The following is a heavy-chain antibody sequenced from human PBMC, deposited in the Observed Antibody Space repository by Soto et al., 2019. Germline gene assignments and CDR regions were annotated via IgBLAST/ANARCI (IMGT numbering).Heavy chain of an antibody. J-gene: IGHJ4*02. CDR3: ARGSNGYHFDY. CDR2: ISSNGGST. Sequence: EVQLVESGGGLVQPGGSLRLSCAASGFTFSSYAMHWVRQAPGKGLEYVSVISSNGGSTYYANSVKGRFTISRDNSKNTLYIQLGSRRAEDRAVYYCARGSNGYHFDYWGQGTLVTV. D-gene: IGHD5-12*01. CDR1: GFTFSSYA. V-gene: IGHV3-64*01.